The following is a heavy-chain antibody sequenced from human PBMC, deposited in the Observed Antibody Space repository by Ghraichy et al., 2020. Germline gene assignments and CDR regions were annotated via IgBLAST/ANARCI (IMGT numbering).Heavy chain of an antibody. J-gene: IGHJ4*02. CDR2: IYYSGST. V-gene: IGHV4-39*01. D-gene: IGHD3-10*01. CDR3: VRLSPYYYGSSDY. Sequence: SETLSLTCSVSGGSVSSGSYYWGWIRQPPGKGLEWIGSIYYSGSTYYNPSLKSRVTISVDTSKNQFSLKLNSVTAADTAVYYCVRLSPYYYGSSDYWGQGTLVTVSS. CDR1: GGSVSSGSYY.